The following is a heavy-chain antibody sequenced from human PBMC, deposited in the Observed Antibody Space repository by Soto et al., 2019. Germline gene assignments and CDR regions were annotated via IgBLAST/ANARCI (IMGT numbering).Heavy chain of an antibody. J-gene: IGHJ5*02. V-gene: IGHV1-8*01. CDR1: GYTFTSYD. CDR3: ARELYSTVRFDT. D-gene: IGHD6-13*01. Sequence: QVQLVQSGAEVKKPGASVKVSCKASGYTFTSYDINWVRQATGQGLEWMGWMNPNSGNTGYAQKFQGRVTMTRNTSIGTDYMELSSLRSDDTAVYYCARELYSTVRFDTWGQGTLVTGSS. CDR2: MNPNSGNT.